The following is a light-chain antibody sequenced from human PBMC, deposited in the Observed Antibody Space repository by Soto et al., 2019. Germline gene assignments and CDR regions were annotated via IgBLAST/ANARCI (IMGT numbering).Light chain of an antibody. CDR2: DAS. CDR3: QHYGGSPPNT. V-gene: IGKV3-20*01. Sequence: EIVLTQSPGTLSLSPGERATLSCRASQSISSNYLAWYQQKPGQAPRLLIYDASSRATGIPDRFSGSGSGTDFTLTISRLEPEDVAVYYCQHYGGSPPNTFGQGTKLEIK. J-gene: IGKJ2*01. CDR1: QSISSNY.